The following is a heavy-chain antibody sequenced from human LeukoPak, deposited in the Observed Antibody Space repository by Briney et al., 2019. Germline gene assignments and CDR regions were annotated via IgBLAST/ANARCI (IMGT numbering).Heavy chain of an antibody. CDR2: ISGSGGST. Sequence: AGGSLRLSCAASGFTFSSYAMSWVRQAPGKGLEWVSAISGSGGSTYYADSVKGRFTISRDNSKNTLDLQMNSLRAEDTAVYYCAKGWTAMTPFVNWFDPWGQGTLVTVSS. V-gene: IGHV3-23*01. CDR1: GFTFSSYA. D-gene: IGHD5-18*01. J-gene: IGHJ5*02. CDR3: AKGWTAMTPFVNWFDP.